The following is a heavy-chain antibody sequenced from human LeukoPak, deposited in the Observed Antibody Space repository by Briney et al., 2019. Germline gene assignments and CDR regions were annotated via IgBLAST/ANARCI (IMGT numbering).Heavy chain of an antibody. J-gene: IGHJ4*02. CDR3: ARGDYYDSSGYLQFDY. D-gene: IGHD3-22*01. Sequence: GASVKVSCKASGYTFTSYYMHWVRQAPGQGLEWLGIISPSGGSTSCAQKFQGRVTMTRDTSTSTVYMELSSLRSEDTAVYYCARGDYYDSSGYLQFDYWGQGTLVTVSS. CDR1: GYTFTSYY. V-gene: IGHV1-46*01. CDR2: ISPSGGST.